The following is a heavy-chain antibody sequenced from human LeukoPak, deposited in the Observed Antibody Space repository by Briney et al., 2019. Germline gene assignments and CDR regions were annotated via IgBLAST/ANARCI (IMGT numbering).Heavy chain of an antibody. CDR1: GFTFSSYS. V-gene: IGHV3-48*04. CDR2: ISSSSSTI. D-gene: IGHD4-17*01. CDR3: ARDGPLRFFDY. J-gene: IGHJ4*02. Sequence: PGGSLRLSCAASGFTFSSYSMNWVRQVPGKGLEWVSYISSSSSTIYYADSVKGRFTISRDNAKNSLYLQMNSLRAEDTAVYYCARDGPLRFFDYWGQGTLVTVSS.